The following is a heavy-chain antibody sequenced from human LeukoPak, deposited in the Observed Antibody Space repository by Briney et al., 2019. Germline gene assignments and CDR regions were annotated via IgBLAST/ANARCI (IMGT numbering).Heavy chain of an antibody. Sequence: GGSLRLSCAASGFTFDDYAMHWVRQAPGKGLEWVSGISWNSGSIGYADSVKGRFTISRDNAKNSLYLQMNSLRAEDTALYYCAKDRYCSGGSCYWDAFDYWGQGTLVTASS. CDR3: AKDRYCSGGSCYWDAFDY. V-gene: IGHV3-9*01. D-gene: IGHD2-15*01. CDR1: GFTFDDYA. J-gene: IGHJ4*02. CDR2: ISWNSGSI.